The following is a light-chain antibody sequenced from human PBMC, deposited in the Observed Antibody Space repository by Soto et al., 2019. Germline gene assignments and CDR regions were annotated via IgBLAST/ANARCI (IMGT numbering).Light chain of an antibody. CDR1: QSVSSNY. V-gene: IGKV3-20*01. J-gene: IGKJ4*01. CDR2: GAS. CDR3: QQYGSSPLT. Sequence: EIVLTQSPGTLSLSPGERATLSCRASQSVSSNYLAWYQQKPGKAPRLLIYGASSRATGIRDRFSGSGSGTDFTLTISRLEPEDCAVYSCQQYGSSPLTFGGGTKVEIK.